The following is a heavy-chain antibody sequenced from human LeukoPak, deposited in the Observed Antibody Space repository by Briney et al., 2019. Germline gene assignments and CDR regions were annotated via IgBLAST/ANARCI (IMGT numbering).Heavy chain of an antibody. V-gene: IGHV4-59*02. D-gene: IGHD6-19*01. CDR1: GGSVSTYY. Sequence: PSETLSLTCTVSGGSVSTYYWSWIRQPPGKELEWIGNVSHSGNTNCNPSLKSRLTMSLDTSKNHFSMRLTSVNAADTAVYYCARAGSGWSFDYWGQGSLVTVSS. J-gene: IGHJ4*02. CDR3: ARAGSGWSFDY. CDR2: VSHSGNT.